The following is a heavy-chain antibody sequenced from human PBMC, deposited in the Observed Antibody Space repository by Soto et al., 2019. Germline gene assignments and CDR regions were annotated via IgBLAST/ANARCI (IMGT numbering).Heavy chain of an antibody. V-gene: IGHV1-18*01. CDR2: ISGYNGRT. Sequence: ASVTVSCQASGYNSRNFGITWVRQASGLGLEWLGWISGYNGRTSSARNFRDRVVLTTDTATNTAYMELRSLTSDDTAIYYCAREGYSSGFDPFDFWGQGTKVTVSS. D-gene: IGHD5-18*01. CDR1: GYNSRNFG. J-gene: IGHJ3*01. CDR3: AREGYSSGFDPFDF.